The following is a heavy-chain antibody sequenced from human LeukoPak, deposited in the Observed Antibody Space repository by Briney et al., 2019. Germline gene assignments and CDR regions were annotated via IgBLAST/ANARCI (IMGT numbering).Heavy chain of an antibody. D-gene: IGHD3-3*01. J-gene: IGHJ4*02. CDR3: AIWKRGFLEWLSRYYFDY. CDR2: FDPEDGET. CDR1: GYTLTELS. Sequence: GASVKVSCKVSGYTLTELSMHWVRQAPGKGLEWMGGFDPEDGETIYAQKFQGRVTMTEDTSTDTAYMELSSLRSEDTAVYYCAIWKRGFLEWLSRYYFDYWGQGTLVTVSS. V-gene: IGHV1-24*01.